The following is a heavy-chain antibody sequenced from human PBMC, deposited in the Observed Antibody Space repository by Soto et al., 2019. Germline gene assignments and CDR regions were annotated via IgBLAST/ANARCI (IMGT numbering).Heavy chain of an antibody. Sequence: ASVKVSCKASGYTFTTYGISWVRQAPGQWLEWMGWISAYNGNTNYAQNLQGRVTMTTDTSTSTAYMELRSLRSDDTAVYYCARFYASGSYPYDYWGQGTLVTVSS. V-gene: IGHV1-18*01. J-gene: IGHJ4*02. CDR2: ISAYNGNT. CDR1: GYTFTTYG. D-gene: IGHD3-10*01. CDR3: ARFYASGSYPYDY.